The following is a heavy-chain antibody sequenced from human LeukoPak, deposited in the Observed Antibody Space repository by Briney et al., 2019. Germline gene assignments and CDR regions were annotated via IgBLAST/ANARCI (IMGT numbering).Heavy chain of an antibody. CDR3: ARMSGSIFGVVYFDY. D-gene: IGHD3-3*01. CDR1: GYSINSGYY. V-gene: IGHV4-38-2*01. J-gene: IGHJ4*02. CDR2: IYHSGTT. Sequence: SETLSLTCAVSGYSINSGYYWGWIRQPPGKGLAWIGSIYHSGTTYYNPSLKSRVTISVDTSKNQFSLKLSSVTAADTAVYYCARMSGSIFGVVYFDYWGQGTLVTVSS.